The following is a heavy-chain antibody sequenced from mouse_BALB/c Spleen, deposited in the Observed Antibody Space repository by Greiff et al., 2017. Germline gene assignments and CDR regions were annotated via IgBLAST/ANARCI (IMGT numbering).Heavy chain of an antibody. V-gene: IGHV3-8*02. CDR2: ISYSGST. J-gene: IGHJ3*01. CDR1: GDSITSGY. CDR3: ARGDDYERSWFAY. D-gene: IGHD2-4*01. Sequence: EVKVVESGPSLVKPSQTLSLTCSVTGDSITSGYWNWIRKFPGNKLEYMGYISYSGSTYYNPSLKSRISITRDTSKNQYYLQLNSVTTEDTATYYCARGDDYERSWFAYWGQGTLVTVSA.